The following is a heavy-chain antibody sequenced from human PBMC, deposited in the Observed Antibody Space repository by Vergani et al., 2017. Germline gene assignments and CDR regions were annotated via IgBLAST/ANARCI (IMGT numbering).Heavy chain of an antibody. D-gene: IGHD3-3*01. V-gene: IGHV5-51*03. Sequence: EVQLVQSGAEVKKPGESLKISCKGSGYSFTSYWIGWVRQMPGKGLEWMGIIYPGDSDTRYSPSFQGQVTISADKSISTAYLQWSSLKASDTAMYYCARAERSYDFWSGYSNYYYYMDVWGKGTTVTVSS. CDR3: ARAERSYDFWSGYSNYYYYMDV. CDR1: GYSFTSYW. J-gene: IGHJ6*03. CDR2: IYPGDSDT.